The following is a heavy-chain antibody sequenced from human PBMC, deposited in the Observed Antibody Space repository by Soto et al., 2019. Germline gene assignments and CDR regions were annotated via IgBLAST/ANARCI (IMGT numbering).Heavy chain of an antibody. D-gene: IGHD6-19*01. J-gene: IGHJ6*02. V-gene: IGHV4-59*12. Sequence: PSETLSLTCTVSGGSISSYYWSWIRQPPGKGLEWIGYIYYSGSTNYNPSLKSRVTISVDTSKDQFSLKLSSVTAADTAVYYCARDFTDSSGPTLGMGVWGQGTTVTVSS. CDR2: IYYSGST. CDR3: ARDFTDSSGPTLGMGV. CDR1: GGSISSYY.